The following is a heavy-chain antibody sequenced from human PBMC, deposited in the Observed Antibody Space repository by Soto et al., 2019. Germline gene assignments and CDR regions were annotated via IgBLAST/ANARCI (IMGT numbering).Heavy chain of an antibody. CDR2: ITPISGTA. Sequence: NVSFLTSGGTXTTYTLSVVGQPRCQGLEWMGGITPISGTAEYEPKFQARVTITADRSTKTVYMELSRMRSEDTALYFCARRRIAALKHWFDLWGPGTLGTVSS. J-gene: IGHJ5*02. CDR3: ARRRIAALKHWFDL. V-gene: IGHV1-69*06. CDR1: GGTXTTYT. D-gene: IGHD6-13*01.